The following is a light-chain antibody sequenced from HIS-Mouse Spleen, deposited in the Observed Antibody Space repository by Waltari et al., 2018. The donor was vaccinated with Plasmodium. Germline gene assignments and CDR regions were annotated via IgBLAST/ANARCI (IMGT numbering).Light chain of an antibody. Sequence: QSALTQPASVSGSPGQSITISCTGTSLDVGGSTYVSWYQQHPGKAPKLMIYEVSNRPSGVSNRFSGSKSGNTASLTISGLQAEDEADYYCSSYTSSSTWVFGGGTKLTVL. CDR1: SLDVGGSTY. V-gene: IGLV2-14*01. J-gene: IGLJ3*02. CDR2: EVS. CDR3: SSYTSSSTWV.